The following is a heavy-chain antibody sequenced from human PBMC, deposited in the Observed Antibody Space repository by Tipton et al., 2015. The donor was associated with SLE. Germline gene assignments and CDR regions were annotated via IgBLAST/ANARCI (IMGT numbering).Heavy chain of an antibody. V-gene: IGHV4-59*01. CDR1: GGSISSYY. Sequence: LRLSCTVSGGSISSYYWSWIRQPPGKGLEWIGYIYYSGSTNYNPSLKSRVTISVDTSKNQFSLKLSSVTAADTAVYYCARVEMATEGFDYWGQGTLVTVSS. CDR3: ARVEMATEGFDY. CDR2: IYYSGST. D-gene: IGHD5-24*01. J-gene: IGHJ4*02.